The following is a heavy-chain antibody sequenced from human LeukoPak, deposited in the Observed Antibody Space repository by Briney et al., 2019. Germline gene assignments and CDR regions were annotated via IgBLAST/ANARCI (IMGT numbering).Heavy chain of an antibody. CDR2: IYPGDSDT. Sequence: ESLKISCKGSGYSFTSYWIGWVRQMPGKGLEWMGIIYPGDSDTRYSPSFQGQVTISADKSISTAYLQWSSLKASDTAMYYCARVSGSSSAGGAFDIWGQGTMVTVSS. J-gene: IGHJ3*02. CDR1: GYSFTSYW. CDR3: ARVSGSSSAGGAFDI. V-gene: IGHV5-51*01. D-gene: IGHD6-6*01.